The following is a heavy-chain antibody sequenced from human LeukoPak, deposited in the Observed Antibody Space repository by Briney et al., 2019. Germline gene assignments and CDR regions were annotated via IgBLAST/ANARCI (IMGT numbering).Heavy chain of an antibody. V-gene: IGHV4-59*01. J-gene: IGHJ6*03. CDR3: AREVEGVSRITMVEGSTYYYYYYMDV. Sequence: PSETLSLTCTVSGGSISDYYWSWIRQPPGKGLEWIGFIYNGGSTDYNPSLKSRVTISVDTSKNQLTLKLSSVTAADTAVYYCAREVEGVSRITMVEGSTYYYYYYMDVWSKGTTVTVSS. D-gene: IGHD3-10*01. CDR1: GGSISDYY. CDR2: IYNGGST.